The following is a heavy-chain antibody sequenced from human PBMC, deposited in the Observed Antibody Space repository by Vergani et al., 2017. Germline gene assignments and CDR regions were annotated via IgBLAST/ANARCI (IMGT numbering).Heavy chain of an antibody. D-gene: IGHD3-22*01. J-gene: IGHJ5*02. CDR3: ARDSNYDSSGYYHNWFDP. Sequence: VQMVESGGGVVQPGRSLRLSCAVSGFSFSSYWMSWVRQAPGKGLEWVANIRQDGSEKYYVGSMKGRFTISRDNAKNSLYLQMNSLRAEDTAVYYCARDSNYDSSGYYHNWFDPWGQGTLVTVSS. CDR2: IRQDGSEK. V-gene: IGHV3-7*01. CDR1: GFSFSSYW.